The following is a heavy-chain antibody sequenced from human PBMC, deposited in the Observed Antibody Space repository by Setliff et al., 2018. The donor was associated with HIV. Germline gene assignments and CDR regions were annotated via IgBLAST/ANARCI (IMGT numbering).Heavy chain of an antibody. D-gene: IGHD3-10*01. CDR1: ATFTNVD. J-gene: IGHJ6*04. CDR3: ARGKGVGGVIITGGLDV. V-gene: IGHV1-8*01. Sequence: GASVKVSCKASATFTNVDIHWLRRATGQGLEWMGWMNPNSGVSGYGQEFQGRVTMTRDTSISTAYMELSSLTSEDTAVYYCARGKGVGGVIITGGLDVWGKGTTVTVSS. CDR2: MNPNSGVS.